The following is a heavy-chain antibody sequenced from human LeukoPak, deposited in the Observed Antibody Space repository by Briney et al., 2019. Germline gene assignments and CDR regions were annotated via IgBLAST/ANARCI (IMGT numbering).Heavy chain of an antibody. CDR3: ARDRALYDRSGFYYTEDDY. V-gene: IGHV3-9*01. Sequence: GGSLRLSCAASGFTFDDYAMHWVRQAPGKGLEWVSGISWNSGSIGYADSVKGRFTISRDNAENSVYLQMNSLRGEDTAVYYCARDRALYDRSGFYYTEDDYWGQGTLVTVSS. CDR1: GFTFDDYA. CDR2: ISWNSGSI. D-gene: IGHD3-22*01. J-gene: IGHJ4*02.